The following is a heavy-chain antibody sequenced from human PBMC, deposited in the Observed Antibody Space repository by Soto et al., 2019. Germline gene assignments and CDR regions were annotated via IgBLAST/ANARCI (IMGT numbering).Heavy chain of an antibody. CDR3: GIVRPSGYVLS. CDR1: GGSLSSYY. D-gene: IGHD6-25*01. CDR2: VYFSGNT. V-gene: IGHV4-59*01. J-gene: IGHJ5*02. Sequence: SSETLSLTCTVSGGSLSSYYWTWIRQSPGKGLEWIGYVYFSGNTNYNPSLKSRVTISIDTSKNQFSLRLASVTAADTAFYYCGIVRPSGYVLSWGQGTPVTVSS.